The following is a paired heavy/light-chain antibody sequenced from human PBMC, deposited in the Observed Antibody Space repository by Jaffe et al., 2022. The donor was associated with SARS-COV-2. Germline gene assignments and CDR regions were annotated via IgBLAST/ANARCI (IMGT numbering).Heavy chain of an antibody. CDR3: AKDASSSAIAAAGSRDDAFDI. Sequence: EVQLLESGGGLVQPGGSLRLSCAASGFTFSSYAMSWVRQAPGKGLEWVSAISGSGGSTYYADSVKGRFTISRDNSKNTLYLQMNSLRAEDTAVYYCAKDASSSAIAAAGSRDDAFDIWGQGTMVTVSS. D-gene: IGHD6-13*01. V-gene: IGHV3-23*01. J-gene: IGHJ3*02. CDR2: ISGSGGST. CDR1: GFTFSSYA.
Light chain of an antibody. J-gene: IGLJ2*01. CDR2: GKN. CDR3: NSRDSSGNHLRV. Sequence: SSELTQDPAVSVALGQTVRITCQGDSLRSYYASWYQQKPGQAPVLVIYGKNNRPSGIPDRFSGSSSGNTASLTITGAQAEDEADYYCNSRDSSGNHLRVFGGGTKLTVL. V-gene: IGLV3-19*01. CDR1: SLRSYY.